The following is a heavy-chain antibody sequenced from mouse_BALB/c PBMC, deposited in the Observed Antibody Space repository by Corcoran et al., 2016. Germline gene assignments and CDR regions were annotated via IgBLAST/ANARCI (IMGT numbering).Heavy chain of an antibody. CDR3: AKYDYDAMDY. Sequence: QIQLVQSGPELKKPGETVKISCKASGYTFTNYGMNWVKQAPGKGLKWMGWINTYTGEPTYADDFKGRFAFSLETSASTAYLQINNLKNEDKATYFCAKYDYDAMDYWGQGTSVTVSS. CDR2: INTYTGEP. CDR1: GYTFTNYG. J-gene: IGHJ4*01. V-gene: IGHV9-1*02.